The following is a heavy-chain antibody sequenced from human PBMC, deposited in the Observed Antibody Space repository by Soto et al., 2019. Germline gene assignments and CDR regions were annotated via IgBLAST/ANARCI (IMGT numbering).Heavy chain of an antibody. J-gene: IGHJ5*02. CDR2: IGSSGDTM. D-gene: IGHD1-1*01. CDR3: AREHGYQVHSLYNWLDP. Sequence: GSLRLSCAASGFTFSNYEMNWVRQAPGKEPEWISYIGSSGDTMYYADSVRGRFTVSRDNAKNSLFLQMTSLRTEDTAVYYCAREHGYQVHSLYNWLDPWGQGTLVTVSS. CDR1: GFTFSNYE. V-gene: IGHV3-48*03.